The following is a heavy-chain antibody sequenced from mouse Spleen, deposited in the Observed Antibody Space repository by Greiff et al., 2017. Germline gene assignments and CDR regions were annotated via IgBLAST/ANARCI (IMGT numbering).Heavy chain of an antibody. V-gene: IGHV2-2*01. CDR3: ARNGGGNYDWYFDV. J-gene: IGHJ1*01. D-gene: IGHD2-1*01. CDR1: GFSLTSYG. CDR2: IWSGGST. Sequence: VKLMESGPGLVQPSQSLSITCTVSGFSLTSYGVHWVRQSPGKGLEWLGVIWSGGSTDYNAAFISRLSISKDNSKSQVFFKMNSLQADDTAIYYCARNGGGNYDWYFDVWGAGTTVTVSS.